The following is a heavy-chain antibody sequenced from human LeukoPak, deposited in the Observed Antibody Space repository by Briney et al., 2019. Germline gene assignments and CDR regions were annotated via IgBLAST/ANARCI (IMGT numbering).Heavy chain of an antibody. CDR1: GFTFSSYA. D-gene: IGHD3-3*01. Sequence: PGGSLRLSCAASGFTFSSYAMHWVRQAPGKGLEWVAVISYDGSNKYYADSVKGRFTISRDNSKNTLYLQMNSLRAEDTAVYYCAREALITIFGVVIHPHYFDYWGQGTLVTVSS. CDR3: AREALITIFGVVIHPHYFDY. J-gene: IGHJ4*02. V-gene: IGHV3-30-3*01. CDR2: ISYDGSNK.